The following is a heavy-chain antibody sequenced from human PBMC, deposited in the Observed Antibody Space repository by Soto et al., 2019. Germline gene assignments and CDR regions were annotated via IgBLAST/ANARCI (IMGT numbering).Heavy chain of an antibody. CDR3: ALRSMAVVPEY. J-gene: IGHJ4*02. D-gene: IGHD3-22*01. CDR2: LYYGRSA. V-gene: IGHV4-59*01. CDR1: GDSISTYY. Sequence: QVQLQESGPGLVKPSETLSLTCAVSGDSISTYYCMWIRQPPGKGLESIGYLYYGRSANYNPSLKSRVTLSVDTSTNQCSLTLSSLTAADTAAYYCALRSMAVVPEYWGQGTLVTVSS.